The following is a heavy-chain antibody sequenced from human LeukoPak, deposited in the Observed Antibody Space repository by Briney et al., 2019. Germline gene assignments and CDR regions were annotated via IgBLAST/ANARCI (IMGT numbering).Heavy chain of an antibody. J-gene: IGHJ4*02. D-gene: IGHD1-26*01. CDR1: GASVSSIGYS. Sequence: SQTLSLTCGVSGASVSSIGYSWSWIRQPPGRGLEWIGFIYQSGSASYNPSLQSRVTISIDKSKNQFSLKLSSVTAADTAVYYCARASEEWELPPYYFDYWGQGTLVTVSS. CDR2: IYQSGSA. V-gene: IGHV4-30-2*01. CDR3: ARASEEWELPPYYFDY.